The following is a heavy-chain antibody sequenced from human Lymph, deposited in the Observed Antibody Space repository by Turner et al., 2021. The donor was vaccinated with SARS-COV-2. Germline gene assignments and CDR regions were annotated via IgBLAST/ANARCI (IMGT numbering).Heavy chain of an antibody. Sequence: QVQLVQSGAEVKKPGAPVRVSCKASGSTFSGYYMHWVLQAPGQGLEWMGWINPNSGGTNYAQKVQVRVTMTRYTSISTAYMELSRLRSDDAAVYYCARSRGRQSVVRGVDPFDYWGQGTLVTVSS. D-gene: IGHD3-10*01. CDR2: INPNSGGT. CDR3: ARSRGRQSVVRGVDPFDY. J-gene: IGHJ4*02. V-gene: IGHV1-2*02. CDR1: GSTFSGYY.